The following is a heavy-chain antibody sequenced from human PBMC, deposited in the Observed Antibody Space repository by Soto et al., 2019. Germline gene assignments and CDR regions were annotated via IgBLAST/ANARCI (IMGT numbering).Heavy chain of an antibody. J-gene: IGHJ6*02. D-gene: IGHD4-17*01. CDR3: ARDPTTVTLGYYYGMDV. CDR1: GYTFANYG. V-gene: IGHV1-18*04. Sequence: ASVKVSCKASGYTFANYGISWVRQAPGQGLEWMGWISANSGDTNYAQKVQGRVTMTTDTSTRTAYMELSRLRSDDTAVYFCARDPTTVTLGYYYGMDVWGQGTTVTVSS. CDR2: ISANSGDT.